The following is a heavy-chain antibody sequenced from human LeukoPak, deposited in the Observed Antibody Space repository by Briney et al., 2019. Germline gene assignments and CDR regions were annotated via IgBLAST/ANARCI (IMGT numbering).Heavy chain of an antibody. CDR2: IRSKAYGGTT. CDR3: TTWSSQFDY. J-gene: IGHJ4*02. V-gene: IGHV3-15*01. Sequence: GGSLRLSCAASGFTVSSNYMSWVRQAPGKGLEWVGFIRSKAYGGTTEYAASVKGRFTVSRDDSKNTLYLQMNSLKTEDTAVYYCTTWSSQFDYWGQGTLVTVSS. CDR1: GFTVSSNY. D-gene: IGHD6-6*01.